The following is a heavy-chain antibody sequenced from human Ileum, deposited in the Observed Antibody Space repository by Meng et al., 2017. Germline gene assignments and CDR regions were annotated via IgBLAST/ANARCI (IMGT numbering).Heavy chain of an antibody. D-gene: IGHD6-19*01. V-gene: IGHV3-33*01. CDR2: MWADGYTT. Sequence: GGSLRLSCAASGFTFSNHDIHWVRQAPGKGLEWVAVMWADGYTTHYTDSVRGRFTTSRDSSKNTVYLKANSLRAEDTAVYYCARDLGITVTGPYNDVFDIWGQGTMVTVSS. J-gene: IGHJ3*02. CDR3: ARDLGITVTGPYNDVFDI. CDR1: GFTFSNHD.